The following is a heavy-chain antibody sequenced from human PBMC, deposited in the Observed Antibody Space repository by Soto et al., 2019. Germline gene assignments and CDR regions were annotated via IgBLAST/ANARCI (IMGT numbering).Heavy chain of an antibody. CDR3: ARWVGCTNGVCYVSYYYSGMDV. J-gene: IGHJ6*02. Sequence: GASVKVSCKASGYTFTSYGISWVRQAPGQGLEWMGWISAYNGNTNYAQKLQGRVTMTTDTSTSTAYMELRSLRSDDTAVYYCARWVGCTNGVCYVSYYYSGMDVWGQGTTVPVS. V-gene: IGHV1-18*01. D-gene: IGHD2-8*01. CDR2: ISAYNGNT. CDR1: GYTFTSYG.